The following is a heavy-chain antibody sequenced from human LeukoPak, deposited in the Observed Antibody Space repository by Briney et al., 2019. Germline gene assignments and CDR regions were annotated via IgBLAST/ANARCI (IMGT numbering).Heavy chain of an antibody. CDR1: GFTFSTYA. V-gene: IGHV3-23*01. D-gene: IGHD6-19*01. CDR3: VKNALAGQPYYDY. Sequence: QPGGSLRLSCAASGFTFSTYAMTWVRQAPGKGLEWVSAIDWTSGYIYYADPFKGRFTTSRDNSKNTLYLQMNSLRAEDTAVYYCVKNALAGQPYYDYWGQGALVTVSS. CDR2: IDWTSGYI. J-gene: IGHJ4*02.